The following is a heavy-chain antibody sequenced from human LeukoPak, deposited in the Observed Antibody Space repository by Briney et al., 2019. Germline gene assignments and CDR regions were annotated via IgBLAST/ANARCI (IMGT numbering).Heavy chain of an antibody. CDR1: GFTFSSYA. D-gene: IGHD2-2*01. V-gene: IGHV3-30*01. Sequence: PGGSLRLSCAASGFTFSSYAMHWVRRAPGKGLEWVAVISYDGSNKYYADSVKGRFTISRDNSKNTLYLQMNSLRAEDTAVYYCARGEPAAILSWFDPWGQGTLVNVSS. CDR2: ISYDGSNK. CDR3: ARGEPAAILSWFDP. J-gene: IGHJ5*02.